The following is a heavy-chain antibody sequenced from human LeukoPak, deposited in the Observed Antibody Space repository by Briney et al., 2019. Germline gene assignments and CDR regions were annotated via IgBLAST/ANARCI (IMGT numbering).Heavy chain of an antibody. V-gene: IGHV3-30*04. D-gene: IGHD3-10*01. CDR3: ARYYGSGSYADY. CDR1: GFTFSNYA. CDR2: ISYDGSNK. J-gene: IGHJ4*02. Sequence: GGSLRLSCAASGFTFSNYALHWVLQAPGKGLEWVAVISYDGSNKYYADSVKGRFTISRDNSKSTLYLQMNSLRAEDTAVYYCARYYGSGSYADYWGQGTLVTVSS.